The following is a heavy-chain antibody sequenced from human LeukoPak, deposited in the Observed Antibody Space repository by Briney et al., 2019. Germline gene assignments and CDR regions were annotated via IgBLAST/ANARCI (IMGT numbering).Heavy chain of an antibody. V-gene: IGHV1-18*01. D-gene: IGHD3-9*01. Sequence: ASVKVSCKASGGTFSSYAISWVRQAPGQGLEWMGWISAYNGNTNYAQNLQGRVTMTTDTSTSTAYMELRSLRSDDAAVYYCAREIQDYDILTGFPPRKVYFDYWGQGTLVTVSS. CDR1: GGTFSSYA. CDR3: AREIQDYDILTGFPPRKVYFDY. CDR2: ISAYNGNT. J-gene: IGHJ4*02.